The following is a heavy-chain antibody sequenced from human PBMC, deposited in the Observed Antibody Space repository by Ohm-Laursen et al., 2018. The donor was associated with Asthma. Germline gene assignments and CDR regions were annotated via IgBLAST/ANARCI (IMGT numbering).Heavy chain of an antibody. D-gene: IGHD2-15*01. V-gene: IGHV3-23*01. J-gene: IGHJ4*02. CDR2: ISRGST. CDR3: AKDSSEVVAADEY. Sequence: SLRLSCAASGFTFSTYAMNWVRQAPGKGLEWVSAISRGSTYYADSVKGRFTISRDNPRNTLYLQMNSLRAEDTAVYYCAKDSSEVVAADEYWGQGTLVTVSP. CDR1: GFTFSTYA.